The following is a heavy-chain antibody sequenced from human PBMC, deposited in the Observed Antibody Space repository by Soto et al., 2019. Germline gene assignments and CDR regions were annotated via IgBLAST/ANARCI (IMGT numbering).Heavy chain of an antibody. V-gene: IGHV4-30-4*01. CDR2: IYYTGSA. CDR1: GDSSISGPYY. J-gene: IGHJ4*02. D-gene: IGHD3-16*01. CDR3: ARGLSPAFRGLFYFDS. Sequence: QVQLQESGPGLVKPSQTLALTCTVPGDSSISGPYYWSWIRQLPGKGLEYIGYIYYTGSAYHNPSLKSRLNISIDTTKDQFSLMLTSVTAADTGVYFCARGLSPAFRGLFYFDSWGQGTLVTVSS.